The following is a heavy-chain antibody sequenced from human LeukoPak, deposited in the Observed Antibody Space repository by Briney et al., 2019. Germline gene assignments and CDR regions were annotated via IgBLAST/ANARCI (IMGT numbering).Heavy chain of an antibody. CDR3: ARGQGPYYFDY. V-gene: IGHV4-59*01. Sequence: SETLSLTCIVSGGSISSYYWSWIRQPPGKGLEWIGYIYYSGSTNYSPSLKSRVTISVDTSKNQFSLKLSSVTAADTAVYYCARGQGPYYFDYWGQGTLVTVSS. CDR2: IYYSGST. J-gene: IGHJ4*02. CDR1: GGSISSYY.